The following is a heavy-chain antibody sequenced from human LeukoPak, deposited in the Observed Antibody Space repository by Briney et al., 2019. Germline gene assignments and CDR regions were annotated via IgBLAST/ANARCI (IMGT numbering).Heavy chain of an antibody. J-gene: IGHJ4*02. D-gene: IGHD2-15*01. CDR2: ITSDGTST. CDR1: GFTFSSYW. CDR3: ARVDSLA. Sequence: PGGSLRLSCAASGFTFSSYWVHWVRQAPGKGLVWVSRITSDGTSTTYADSVKGRFTISRDNAKNSLYLQMNSLRAEDTAVYYCARVDSLAWGQGTLVTVSS. V-gene: IGHV3-74*01.